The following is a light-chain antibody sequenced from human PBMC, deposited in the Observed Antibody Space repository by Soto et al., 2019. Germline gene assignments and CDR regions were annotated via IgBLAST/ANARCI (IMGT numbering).Light chain of an antibody. CDR2: ATS. Sequence: QSALTQPASVSGSPGQSITISCTGTSSDVGNYNLVSWYQQHPGKAPKLIIYATSKRASGVTHRYSGSKSGNTASLTISGLAAEEEASYHCCYYAGSLTFPFGGGTQLTVL. CDR3: CYYAGSLTFP. J-gene: IGLJ2*01. CDR1: SSDVGNYNL. V-gene: IGLV2-23*02.